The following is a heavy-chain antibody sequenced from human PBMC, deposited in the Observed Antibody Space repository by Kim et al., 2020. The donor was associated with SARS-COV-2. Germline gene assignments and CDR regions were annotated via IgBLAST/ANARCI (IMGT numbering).Heavy chain of an antibody. Sequence: SQKFQGRVTITRDTSASTAYMELSSLRSEDTAVYYCARDFTTMVRGVMDVWGQGTTVTVSS. CDR3: ARDFTTMVRGVMDV. D-gene: IGHD3-10*01. J-gene: IGHJ6*02. V-gene: IGHV1-3*01.